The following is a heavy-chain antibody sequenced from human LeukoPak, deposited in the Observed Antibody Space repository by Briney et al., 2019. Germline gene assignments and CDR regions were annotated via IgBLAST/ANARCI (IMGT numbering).Heavy chain of an antibody. CDR1: GFTFSSYA. V-gene: IGHV3-23*01. D-gene: IGHD3-16*01. Sequence: GGSLRLSCAASGFTFSSYAMSWVRQAPGQGLECVSVISGSGGNTYYADSVKGRFTISRDNSKNTLYLQMNSLRAEDTAVYYCASRGGGSSDSYFDYWGQGTLVTVSS. CDR2: ISGSGGNT. J-gene: IGHJ4*02. CDR3: ASRGGGSSDSYFDY.